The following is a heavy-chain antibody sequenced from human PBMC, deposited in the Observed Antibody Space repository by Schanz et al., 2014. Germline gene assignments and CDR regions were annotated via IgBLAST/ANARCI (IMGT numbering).Heavy chain of an antibody. CDR1: GGTLDTYK. V-gene: IGHV1-69*02. Sequence: QDQLLQSGAAVKKPGSSVRVSCKASGGTLDTYKIAWVRQVPGQGLEWMRRIIPFLAVSNYAQDFQGRVTFTADRATSTVHMDLRSLRSEDTGLYYCARAGRGYAYPLNSYPMDVWGQGTTVIVSS. CDR3: ARAGRGYAYPLNSYPMDV. CDR2: IIPFLAVS. D-gene: IGHD3-16*01. J-gene: IGHJ6*02.